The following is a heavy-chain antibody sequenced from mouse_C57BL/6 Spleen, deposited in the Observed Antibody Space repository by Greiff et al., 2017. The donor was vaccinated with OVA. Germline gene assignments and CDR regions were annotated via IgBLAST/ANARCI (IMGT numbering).Heavy chain of an antibody. CDR2: FYPGSGSI. V-gene: IGHV1-62-2*01. CDR3: ARHEEGRYDYGDYFDY. CDR1: GYTFTEYT. Sequence: QVQLQQSGAELVKPGASVKLSCKASGYTFTEYTIHWVKQRSGQGLEWIGWFYPGSGSIKYNEKFKDKATLTADKSSSTVYMELSRLTSEDSAVYFCARHEEGRYDYGDYFDYWGQGTTLTVSS. D-gene: IGHD2-4*01. J-gene: IGHJ2*01.